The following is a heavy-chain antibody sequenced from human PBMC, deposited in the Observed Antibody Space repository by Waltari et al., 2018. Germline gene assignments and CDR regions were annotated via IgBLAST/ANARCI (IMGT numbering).Heavy chain of an antibody. CDR2: IIPIFGTA. J-gene: IGHJ5*02. D-gene: IGHD6-19*01. CDR1: GGTFSSYA. CDR3: ASEMSVEQWLVMGNWFDP. Sequence: QVQLVQSGAEVKKPGSSVKVSCKASGGTFSSYAISWVRQAPGQGLEWMGGIIPIFGTANYAQKFQGRVTITTDESTSTAYMELNSLRAEDTAVYYCASEMSVEQWLVMGNWFDPWGQGTLVTVSS. V-gene: IGHV1-69*05.